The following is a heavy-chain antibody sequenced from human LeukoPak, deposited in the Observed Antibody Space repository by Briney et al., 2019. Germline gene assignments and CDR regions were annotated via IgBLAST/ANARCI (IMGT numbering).Heavy chain of an antibody. CDR2: INHSEST. J-gene: IGHJ4*02. CDR1: GGSFSGYY. Sequence: SETLSLTCAVYGGSFSGYYWSWIRQPPGKGLEWIGEINHSESTNYNPSLKSRVTISVDTSKNRFSLKLSSVTAADTAVYYCARGRLVPPRGSYYFDYWGQGTLVTVSS. CDR3: ARGRLVPPRGSYYFDY. D-gene: IGHD2-8*01. V-gene: IGHV4-34*01.